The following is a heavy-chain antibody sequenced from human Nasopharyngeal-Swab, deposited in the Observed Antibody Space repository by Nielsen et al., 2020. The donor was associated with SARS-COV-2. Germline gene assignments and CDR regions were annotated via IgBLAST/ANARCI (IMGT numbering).Heavy chain of an antibody. CDR1: GGTFSSYA. V-gene: IGHV1-8*02. CDR3: ARARGATIFGVVIGRYYYGMDV. J-gene: IGHJ6*02. Sequence: ASVKVSCKASGGTFSSYAISWVRQAPGQGLEWMGWMNPNSGNTGYAQKFQGRVTMTRNTSISTAYMELSSLRSEDTAVYYCARARGATIFGVVIGRYYYGMDVWGQGTTVTVSS. CDR2: MNPNSGNT. D-gene: IGHD3-3*01.